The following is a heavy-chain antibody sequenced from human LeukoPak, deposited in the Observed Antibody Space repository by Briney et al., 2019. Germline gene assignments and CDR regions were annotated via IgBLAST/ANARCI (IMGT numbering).Heavy chain of an antibody. CDR2: ISSSGSTM. D-gene: IGHD2-15*01. CDR3: ARDQPPGGSSGMDV. V-gene: IGHV3-48*03. CDR1: GFTFHRYE. J-gene: IGHJ6*02. Sequence: GGSLRLSCAASGFTFHRYEMNWVRQAPAKGLQWVSYISSSGSTMYYAVSVKGRFTISRDNAKISLYLQMNSLRAEDTAVYYCARDQPPGGSSGMDVWGQGATVTVSS.